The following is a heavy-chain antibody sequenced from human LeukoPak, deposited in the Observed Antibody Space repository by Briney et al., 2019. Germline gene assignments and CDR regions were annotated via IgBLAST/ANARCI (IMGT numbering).Heavy chain of an antibody. J-gene: IGHJ3*02. Sequence: GGSLRLSCAASGFTFSSYWMHWVRQAPGKGLVWVSRINSDGSSTSYADSVKGRFTISRDNAKNTLYLQMNSLRAEDTAVYYCARVGYYYDSSGPPDAFDIWGQGTMVTVSS. CDR1: GFTFSSYW. CDR2: INSDGSST. V-gene: IGHV3-74*01. D-gene: IGHD3-22*01. CDR3: ARVGYYYDSSGPPDAFDI.